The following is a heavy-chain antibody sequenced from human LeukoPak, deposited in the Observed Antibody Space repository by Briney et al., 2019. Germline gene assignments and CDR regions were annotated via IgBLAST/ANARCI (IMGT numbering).Heavy chain of an antibody. CDR1: GGTFSSYT. D-gene: IGHD2-21*01. J-gene: IGHJ5*02. Sequence: SVKVSCKASGGTFSSYTISWVRQAPGQGLEWMGRIIPILGIANYAQKFQGRVTITADKSTSTAYMELSSLRSEDTAVYYCARERGCGGGCFGFDPWGQGTLVTVSS. CDR3: ARERGCGGGCFGFDP. V-gene: IGHV1-69*04. CDR2: IIPILGIA.